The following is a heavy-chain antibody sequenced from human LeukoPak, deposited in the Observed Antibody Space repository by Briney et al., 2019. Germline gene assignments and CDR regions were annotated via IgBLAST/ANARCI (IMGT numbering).Heavy chain of an antibody. Sequence: GRSLRLSCAASGFIFNDYWMSWVRQTPGKGLEWVANIKHDGSTTYYLGSVKGRFTLSRDNAKSILYLQMNSLRVEDTAVYYCTRGGVRGILLPVDYWGHGTLVTVSS. J-gene: IGHJ4*01. CDR1: GFIFNDYW. V-gene: IGHV3-7*01. D-gene: IGHD3-10*01. CDR2: IKHDGSTT. CDR3: TRGGVRGILLPVDY.